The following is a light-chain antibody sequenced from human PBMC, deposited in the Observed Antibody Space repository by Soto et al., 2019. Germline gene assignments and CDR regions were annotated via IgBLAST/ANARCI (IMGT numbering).Light chain of an antibody. V-gene: IGKV3-15*01. CDR1: QSISSN. J-gene: IGKJ5*01. CDR3: QQYHNWPIT. CDR2: DAS. Sequence: EVVLTQSPDTLSLPPGERATLSCRASQSISSNLAWHQQKPGQAPRILMYDASTRATGISARFSGSGSGTEFTLTISSLQSEDFAVYYCQQYHNWPITFGQGTRLEIK.